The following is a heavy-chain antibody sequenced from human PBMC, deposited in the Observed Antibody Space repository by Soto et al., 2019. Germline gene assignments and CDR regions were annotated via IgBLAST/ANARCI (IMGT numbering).Heavy chain of an antibody. CDR3: ARHVIVVVIHFDY. V-gene: IGHV4-39*01. Sequence: ETLSLTCTVSGGSISSSSYYWGWIRQPPGKGLEWIGSIYYSGSTYYNPSLKSRVTISVDTSKNQFSLKLSSVTAADTAVYYCARHVIVVVIHFDYWGQGTLVTVSS. J-gene: IGHJ4*02. CDR2: IYYSGST. D-gene: IGHD3-22*01. CDR1: GGSISSSSYY.